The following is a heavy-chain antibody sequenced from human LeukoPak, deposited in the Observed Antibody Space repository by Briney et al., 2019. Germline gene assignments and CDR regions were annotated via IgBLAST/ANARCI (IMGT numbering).Heavy chain of an antibody. CDR2: IIPIFGTA. CDR1: GGTFSSYA. CDR3: ASIRYGGRWFDT. V-gene: IGHV1-69*05. Sequence: ASVKVSCKASGGTFSSYAISWVRQAPGQGLEWMGGIIPIFGTANYAQKFQGRVTITTDESTSTAYMELSSLRSEDTAVYYCASIRYGGRWFDTWGQGTLVTVSS. D-gene: IGHD5-18*01. J-gene: IGHJ5*02.